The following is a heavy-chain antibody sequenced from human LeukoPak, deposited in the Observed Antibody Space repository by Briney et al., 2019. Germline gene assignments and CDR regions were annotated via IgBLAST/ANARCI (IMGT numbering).Heavy chain of an antibody. CDR3: ATGEFTVTTY. D-gene: IGHD4-17*01. CDR1: GYSISSCYY. V-gene: IGHV4-38-2*01. Sequence: PSETLSLTCAVSGYSISSCYYWGWIRQPPGKGREWIGSIYHSGSTYYNPSLKSRVTISVDTSKNQFSLKLSSVTAADTAVYYCATGEFTVTTYWGQGTLVTVSS. J-gene: IGHJ4*02. CDR2: IYHSGST.